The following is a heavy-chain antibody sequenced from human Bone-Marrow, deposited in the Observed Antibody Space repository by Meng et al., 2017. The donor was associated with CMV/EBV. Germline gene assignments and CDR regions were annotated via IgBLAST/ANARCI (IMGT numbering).Heavy chain of an antibody. J-gene: IGHJ3*02. CDR2: INQDGSEK. Sequence: GGSLRLSCAASGFTFSSYWMSWVRQAPGKGLEWVANINQDGSEKYYVDSVKGRLTISRDNAKNSLYLQMNSLRAEDTAVYYCAGAGGYQRAQGYAFDIWGQGTMVTVSS. D-gene: IGHD2-2*01. V-gene: IGHV3-7*01. CDR1: GFTFSSYW. CDR3: AGAGGYQRAQGYAFDI.